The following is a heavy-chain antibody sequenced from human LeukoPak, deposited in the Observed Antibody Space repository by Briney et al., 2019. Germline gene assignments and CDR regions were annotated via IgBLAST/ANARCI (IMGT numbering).Heavy chain of an antibody. V-gene: IGHV3-7*05. D-gene: IGHD6-13*01. J-gene: IGHJ4*02. Sequence: GGSLRLSCEASGFTFMTYWMSWVRQAPGKGLEWVANINKDGSEKYYVDSVRGRFTISRDNAKSSLSLPSVYLQMNSLRAEDTAVYYCARDIYSKSGDDYWGQGTLVTVSS. CDR2: INKDGSEK. CDR1: GFTFMTYW. CDR3: ARDIYSKSGDDY.